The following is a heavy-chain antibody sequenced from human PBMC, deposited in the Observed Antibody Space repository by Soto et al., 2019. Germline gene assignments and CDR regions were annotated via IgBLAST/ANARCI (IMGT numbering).Heavy chain of an antibody. J-gene: IGHJ4*02. Sequence: EVQLLDSGGGLVQPGGSLRLSCAASGFIFKHYAMNWIRQAPGKGLEWVSSVSGSGDKTYYADSVKVRFTISRDNSKNTLYLDMSSLRAEDTAIYYCATSWFDFLYHFDYWGQGALVLVSS. CDR3: ATSWFDFLYHFDY. D-gene: IGHD3-10*01. CDR2: VSGSGDKT. CDR1: GFIFKHYA. V-gene: IGHV3-23*01.